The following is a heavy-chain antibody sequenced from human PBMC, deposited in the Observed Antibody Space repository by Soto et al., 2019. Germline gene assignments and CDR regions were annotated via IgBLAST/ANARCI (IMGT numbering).Heavy chain of an antibody. CDR1: GGSISSSSYY. Sequence: SETLSLTCTVSGGSISSSSYYRGWIRQPPGKGLEWIGSIYYSGSTYYNPSLKSRVTISVDTSKNQFSLKLSSVTAADTAVYYCARLAKWLVKNYYYYYGMDVWGQGTTVTVSS. D-gene: IGHD6-19*01. CDR3: ARLAKWLVKNYYYYYGMDV. CDR2: IYYSGST. J-gene: IGHJ6*02. V-gene: IGHV4-39*01.